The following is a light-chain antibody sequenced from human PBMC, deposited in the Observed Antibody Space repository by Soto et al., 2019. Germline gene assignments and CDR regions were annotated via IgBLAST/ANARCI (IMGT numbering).Light chain of an antibody. CDR1: SSDVGNYNR. Sequence: QPVLTQPPSVSGSPGQSVTISCTGTSSDVGNYNRVSWYQQPPGTAPKLMIYEVTNRPSGVPNRFSASKSGNTASLTISGLQAEDEADYYCTSYTRNRTCVFGGGTKLTVL. CDR2: EVT. J-gene: IGLJ3*02. V-gene: IGLV2-18*02. CDR3: TSYTRNRTCV.